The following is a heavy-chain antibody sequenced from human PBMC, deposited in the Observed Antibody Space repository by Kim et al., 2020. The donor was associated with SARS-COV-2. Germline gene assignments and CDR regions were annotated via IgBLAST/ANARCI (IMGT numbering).Heavy chain of an antibody. D-gene: IGHD6-19*01. CDR3: ARGGESSGWLSLFRY. J-gene: IGHJ4*02. V-gene: IGHV3-20*03. Sequence: DSVKGRFTISRDNAKNSLYLQMNSLRAEDTALYYCARGGESSGWLSLFRYWGQGTLVTVSS.